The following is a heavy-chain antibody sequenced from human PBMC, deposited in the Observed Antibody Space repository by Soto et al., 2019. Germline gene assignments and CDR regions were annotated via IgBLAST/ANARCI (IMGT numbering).Heavy chain of an antibody. Sequence: PGGSLRLSCAASGFTFSSYGMHWVRQAPGKGLEWVAVIWYDGSNKYYADSVKGRFTISRDNSKNTLYLQMNSLRAEDTAVYYCARAGGYSGYELLAARKIGHYFDYWGQGTLVTVSS. CDR2: IWYDGSNK. CDR1: GFTFSSYG. CDR3: ARAGGYSGYELLAARKIGHYFDY. D-gene: IGHD5-12*01. J-gene: IGHJ4*02. V-gene: IGHV3-33*01.